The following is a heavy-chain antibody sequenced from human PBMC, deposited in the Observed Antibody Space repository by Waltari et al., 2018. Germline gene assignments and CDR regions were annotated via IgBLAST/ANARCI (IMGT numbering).Heavy chain of an antibody. D-gene: IGHD1-26*01. CDR1: GYSISSGYY. CDR3: ARWGRPENQIVGATTRDAFDI. J-gene: IGHJ3*02. CDR2: ISSSGSTI. Sequence: QVQLQESGPGLVKPSETLSLTCAVSGYSISSGYYWGWIRQPPGKGLEWVSYISSSGSTIYYADSVKGRFTISRDNAKNSLYLQMNSLRAEDTAVYYCARWGRPENQIVGATTRDAFDIWGQGTMVTVSS. V-gene: IGHV3-11*04.